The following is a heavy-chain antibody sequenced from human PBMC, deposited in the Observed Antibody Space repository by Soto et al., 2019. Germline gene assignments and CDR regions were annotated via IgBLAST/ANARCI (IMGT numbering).Heavy chain of an antibody. CDR3: AGGPAYYYDSSGYSKSRFDY. D-gene: IGHD3-22*01. J-gene: IGHJ4*02. V-gene: IGHV4-59*01. CDR1: GGSISSYY. Sequence: SETLSLTCTVSGGSISSYYWSWIRQPPGKGLEWFGYIYYSGSTNYNPSLKSRVTISVDTSKNQFSLKLSSVTAADTAVYYCAGGPAYYYDSSGYSKSRFDYWGQGTLVTVSS. CDR2: IYYSGST.